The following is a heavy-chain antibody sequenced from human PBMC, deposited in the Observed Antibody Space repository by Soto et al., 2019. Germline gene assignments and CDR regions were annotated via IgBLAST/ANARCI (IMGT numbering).Heavy chain of an antibody. CDR3: ATGGEEWFPAPGYYYYYYMDV. CDR2: FDPEDGET. Sequence: GASVKVSCKVSGYTLTELSMHWVRQAPGKGLEWMGGFDPEDGETIYAQKFQGRVTMTEDTSTDTAYMELSSLRSEDTAVYYCATGGEEWFPAPGYYYYYYMDVWGKGTTVTVSS. J-gene: IGHJ6*03. V-gene: IGHV1-24*01. CDR1: GYTLTELS. D-gene: IGHD3-3*01.